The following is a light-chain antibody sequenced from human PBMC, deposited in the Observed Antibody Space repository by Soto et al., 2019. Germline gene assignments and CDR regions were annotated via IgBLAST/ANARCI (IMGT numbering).Light chain of an antibody. Sequence: EIVLTQSPGTLSLSPGERATLSCRASQSVGSNYLAWYQQKPGQAPRLLIYDASSRATGIPARFSGSGSGTEFTLTISSLQSEDFAVYYCQQYNDWPTFGQGTKVDIK. CDR3: QQYNDWPT. CDR1: QSVGSN. V-gene: IGKV3D-15*01. CDR2: DAS. J-gene: IGKJ1*01.